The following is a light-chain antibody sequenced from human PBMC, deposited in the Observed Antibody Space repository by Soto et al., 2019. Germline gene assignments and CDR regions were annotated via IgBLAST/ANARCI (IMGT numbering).Light chain of an antibody. CDR2: NAS. Sequence: DIQVTQSPSSLSASVGDRVTITCRASQSIRTYLNWYQERPGKPPKLLIHNASTLQSGVPSRFSGSGSGTHFTLTISSLQPDDVATYYCQKYNSGGPLTFGGGTKVEIK. CDR1: QSIRTY. J-gene: IGKJ4*01. CDR3: QKYNSGGPLT. V-gene: IGKV1-39*01.